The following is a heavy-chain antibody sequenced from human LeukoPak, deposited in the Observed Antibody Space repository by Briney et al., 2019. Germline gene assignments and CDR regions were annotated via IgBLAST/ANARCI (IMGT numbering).Heavy chain of an antibody. CDR2: IYPGDSDT. CDR3: ARNCPYDSSGYHPYYFDY. CDR1: GYSFTSYW. J-gene: IGHJ4*02. D-gene: IGHD3-22*01. V-gene: IGHV5-51*01. Sequence: GESLKISCKGSGYSFTSYWIGWVRQMPGKGLEWMGIIYPGDSDTRYSPSFQGQVTISADKSISTAYLQWSSLKASDTAMYYCARNCPYDSSGYHPYYFDYWGQGTLVTVSS.